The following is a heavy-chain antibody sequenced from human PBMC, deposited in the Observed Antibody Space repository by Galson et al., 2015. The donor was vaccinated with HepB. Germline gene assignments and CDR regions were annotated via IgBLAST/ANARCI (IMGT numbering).Heavy chain of an antibody. V-gene: IGHV3-7*01. D-gene: IGHD2-21*01. CDR1: EFTFSDYW. CDR3: ARDVVPRGIHYVGMDV. Sequence: SLRLSCAASEFTFSDYWMSWVRQAPGKGLEWVAQVKYDGSAKYYVDSAKGRFTISRDNAKNSLYQQMNSLRAEDTAVYYCARDVVPRGIHYVGMDVWGQGTTVTVS. CDR2: VKYDGSAK. J-gene: IGHJ6*02.